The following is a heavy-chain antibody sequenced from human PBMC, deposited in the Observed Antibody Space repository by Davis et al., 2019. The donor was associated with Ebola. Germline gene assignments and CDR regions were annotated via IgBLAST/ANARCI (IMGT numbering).Heavy chain of an antibody. J-gene: IGHJ4*02. CDR2: ISHDGHNR. D-gene: IGHD5-18*01. CDR3: ARDGHGYSYGHTYYFDY. V-gene: IGHV3-30*07. Sequence: GGSLRLSCVASEFTFRDYSINWIRQAPGKGLEWMSIISHDGHNRFYADSVKGRFIISRDNSKNTLYLQMISLGIEDTAVYYCARDGHGYSYGHTYYFDYWGQGTLVTVSS. CDR1: EFTFRDYS.